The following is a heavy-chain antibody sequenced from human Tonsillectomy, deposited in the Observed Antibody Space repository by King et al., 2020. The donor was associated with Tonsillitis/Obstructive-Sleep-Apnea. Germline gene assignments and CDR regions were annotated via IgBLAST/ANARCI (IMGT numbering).Heavy chain of an antibody. J-gene: IGHJ4*02. D-gene: IGHD5-12*01. Sequence: VQLVESGGGLIQPGGSLRLSCAVSGFTVSSNYMSWVRQAPGKGLEWVSAIYSDGSTYYADSVMGRFTISRDNSKNTLDLQMNRLSADDTAVYYCARAGNSGYIGYFDYWGQGTLVTVSS. CDR3: ARAGNSGYIGYFDY. CDR2: IYSDGST. V-gene: IGHV3-53*01. CDR1: GFTVSSNY.